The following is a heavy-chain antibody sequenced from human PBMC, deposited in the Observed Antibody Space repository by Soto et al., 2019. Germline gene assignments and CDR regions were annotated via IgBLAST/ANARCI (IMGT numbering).Heavy chain of an antibody. CDR2: IFSNDEK. J-gene: IGHJ4*02. Sequence: QVTWKESGPVLVKPTETLTLTCTVSGFSLSNARMGVSWIRQPPGKALEWLAHIFSNDEKSYSTALKSRLTLSEDTSKSPVVLTMTNMYPGATATYYCARMGDGYNYGYWGQGTLVTVSS. CDR3: ARMGDGYNYGY. V-gene: IGHV2-26*01. CDR1: GFSLSNARMG. D-gene: IGHD5-12*01.